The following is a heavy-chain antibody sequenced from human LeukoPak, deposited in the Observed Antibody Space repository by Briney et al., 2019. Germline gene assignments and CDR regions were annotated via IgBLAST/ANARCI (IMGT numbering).Heavy chain of an antibody. D-gene: IGHD6-6*01. CDR2: MNPNSGNT. J-gene: IGHJ5*02. V-gene: IGHV1-8*01. Sequence: GASVKVSCKASVYTFSSYDINWVRQATGHGLEWMGWMNPNSGNTGYAQRFQGRVTMTRNTSISTAYMELSSLRSEDTAVYYCARGRSIAARPDWFDPWGQGTLVTVSS. CDR1: VYTFSSYD. CDR3: ARGRSIAARPDWFDP.